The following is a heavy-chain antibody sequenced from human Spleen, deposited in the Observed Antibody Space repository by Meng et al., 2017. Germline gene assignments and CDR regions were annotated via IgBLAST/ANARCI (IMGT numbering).Heavy chain of an antibody. Sequence: GSLRLSCTLSGDSISRYYWSWIRQPPGKRLEWIGNIYYSGSTNYNPSLKSRVTISVDTSKNQFSLKLSSVTAADTAVYYCARGNGSDSSGYYYGRSYYYYGMDVWGQGTTVTVSS. CDR2: IYYSGST. CDR3: ARGNGSDSSGYYYGRSYYYYGMDV. V-gene: IGHV4-59*12. D-gene: IGHD3-22*01. J-gene: IGHJ6*02. CDR1: GDSISRYY.